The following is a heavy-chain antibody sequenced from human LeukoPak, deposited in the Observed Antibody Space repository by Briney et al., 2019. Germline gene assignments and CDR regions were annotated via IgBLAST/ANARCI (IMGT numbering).Heavy chain of an antibody. D-gene: IGHD1-1*01. CDR3: ARDQGTSTTAPKRKGRFDP. Sequence: GGSLRLSCSASGFTFSNYAMHWVRQAPGKGLEYVSAISSNGGSTYYADSVKGRFTISRDNSKNMLYLQMSSLRAEDTAIYYCARDQGTSTTAPKRKGRFDPWGQGTLVTVSS. CDR1: GFTFSNYA. CDR2: ISSNGGST. V-gene: IGHV3-64D*09. J-gene: IGHJ5*02.